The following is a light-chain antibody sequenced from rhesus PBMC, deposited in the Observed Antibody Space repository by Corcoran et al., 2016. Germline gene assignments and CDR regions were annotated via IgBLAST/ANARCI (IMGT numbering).Light chain of an antibody. CDR3: QQSSNWPWT. CDR2: DAS. V-gene: IGKV3-35*01. J-gene: IGKJ1*01. Sequence: EIVLTQSPGTLSLSAGERATLSCRASQSVSRSFAWYQQKPGQTPRLLVYDASTRATGIPDRFSGRGSGTDFTLTISRLEPEDVGVYYCQQSSNWPWTFGQGTKVEI. CDR1: QSVSRS.